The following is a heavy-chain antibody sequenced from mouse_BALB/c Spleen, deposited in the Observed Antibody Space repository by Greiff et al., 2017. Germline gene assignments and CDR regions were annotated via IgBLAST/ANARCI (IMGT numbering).Heavy chain of an antibody. CDR3: ARVLGWYFDV. CDR2: ISYDGSN. V-gene: IGHV3-6*02. Sequence: DVQLQESGPGLVKPSQSLSLTCSVTGYSITSGYYWNWIRQFPGNKLEWMGYISYDGSNNYNPSLKNRISITRDTSKNQFFLKLNSVTTEDTATYYCARVLGWYFDVWGAGTTVTVSS. D-gene: IGHD3-1*01. J-gene: IGHJ1*01. CDR1: GYSITSGYY.